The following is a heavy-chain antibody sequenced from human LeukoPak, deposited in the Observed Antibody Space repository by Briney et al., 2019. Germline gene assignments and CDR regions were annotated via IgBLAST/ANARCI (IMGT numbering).Heavy chain of an antibody. V-gene: IGHV3-21*01. CDR3: TRTDDAFDI. Sequence: PGGSLTLSCSASGFTFSSYSMNWVRQAPGKGLEWVSSISSSSSYIYYADSVKGRFTISRDNAKNSLDLHMNSLRAEDTAVYYCTRTDDAFDIWGQGTMVTVSS. CDR1: GFTFSSYS. J-gene: IGHJ3*02. CDR2: ISSSSSYI.